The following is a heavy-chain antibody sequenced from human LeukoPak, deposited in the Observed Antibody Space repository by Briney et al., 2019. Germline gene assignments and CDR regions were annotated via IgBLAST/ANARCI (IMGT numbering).Heavy chain of an antibody. CDR1: GYTFTGYY. CDR2: INPNSGGT. Sequence: GASVKVSCKASGYTFTGYYMHWVRQAPGQGLEWMGRINPNSGGTNYAQKFQGKVTMTRDTSISTAYMELSRLRPDDTAVYYCARGQWLGAVTSLYWYFDLWGRGTLVTVSS. CDR3: ARGQWLGAVTSLYWYFDL. D-gene: IGHD3-10*01. J-gene: IGHJ2*01. V-gene: IGHV1-2*06.